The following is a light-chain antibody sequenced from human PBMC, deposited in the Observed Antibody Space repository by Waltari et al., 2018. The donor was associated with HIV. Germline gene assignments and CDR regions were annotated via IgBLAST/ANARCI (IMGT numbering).Light chain of an antibody. CDR3: QQYTNWPIT. J-gene: IGKJ5*01. CDR1: QSVSSN. Sequence: EIVMTQSPVTLSVSPGERATLSCRASQSVSSNLAWYQQKPGQAPMLLIYGASARATGIPARLSGSGSGTEFTLTISSLQSEDFALYYFQQYTNWPITFGQGTRLEIK. V-gene: IGKV3-15*01. CDR2: GAS.